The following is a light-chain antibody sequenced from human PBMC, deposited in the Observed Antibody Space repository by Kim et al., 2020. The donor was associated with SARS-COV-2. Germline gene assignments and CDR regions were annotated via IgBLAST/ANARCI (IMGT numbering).Light chain of an antibody. CDR3: QHYGPSTWT. J-gene: IGKJ1*01. CDR2: GAS. Sequence: LSPGERATLSCRASQSVPSSYLAWYQQKSGQSPRLLISGASKRATGIPDRFSGSGSGTDFTLTITRLEPEDFAVYYCQHYGPSTWTFGRGTKLEI. CDR1: QSVPSSY. V-gene: IGKV3-20*01.